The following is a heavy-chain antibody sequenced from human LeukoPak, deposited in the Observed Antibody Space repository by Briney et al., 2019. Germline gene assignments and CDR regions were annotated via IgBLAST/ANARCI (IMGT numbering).Heavy chain of an antibody. CDR1: GYTFTSYD. CDR2: MNPHSGNT. CDR3: ARVGSGSKFDP. Sequence: EASVTVSCTASGYTFTSYDINWVRQASGQGLEWMGWMNPHSGNTGSAQKFQGRVTITRDTSASTAYMELSSLRSEDTAVYYCARVGSGSKFDPWGQGTLVTVSS. V-gene: IGHV1-8*01. D-gene: IGHD3-10*01. J-gene: IGHJ5*02.